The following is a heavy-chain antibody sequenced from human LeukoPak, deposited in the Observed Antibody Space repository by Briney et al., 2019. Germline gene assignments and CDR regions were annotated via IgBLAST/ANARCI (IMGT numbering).Heavy chain of an antibody. J-gene: IGHJ3*02. CDR1: GFTFSSYE. V-gene: IGHV3-48*03. CDR2: ISSRSITI. Sequence: PGGSLTLSCAPSGFTFSSYELYWVRQARGKGLEWISYISSRSITIKYADSVRGRFTISRDDARESLYLQMNTLRAEDTAIYYCGASRQYVGAFDIWGQGTLVTVSS. D-gene: IGHD3-16*01. CDR3: GASRQYVGAFDI.